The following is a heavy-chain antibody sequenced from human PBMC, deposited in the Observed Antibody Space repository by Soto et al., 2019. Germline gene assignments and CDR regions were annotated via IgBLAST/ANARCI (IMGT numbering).Heavy chain of an antibody. D-gene: IGHD3-16*01. V-gene: IGHV1-18*01. J-gene: IGHJ6*04. CDR2: ISPYTGNT. CDR1: GYIFVNYG. Sequence: QVQLVQSGDEVKKPGASVQVSCKASGYIFVNYGIAWVLQAPGQGLEWMGWISPYTGNTHSATKVQGRLTMTTDTSTSTAYMDLGSLTSDDTAVYYCVMVDNYVTPTPQDVWGKGTTVTVSS. CDR3: VMVDNYVTPTPQDV.